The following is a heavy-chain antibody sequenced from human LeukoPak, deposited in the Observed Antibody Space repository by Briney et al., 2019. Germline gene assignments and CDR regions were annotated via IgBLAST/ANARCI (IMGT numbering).Heavy chain of an antibody. CDR1: GITLGNYG. CDR2: ISDSGGST. V-gene: IGHV3-23*01. J-gene: IGHJ4*02. Sequence: PGGSLRLSCAVSGITLGNYGMSWVRQPPGKGLEWVAGISDSGGSTNYADSVKGRFTISRDTPRKTLYLQMNSLRAEDTAVYFCAKRGVVIRVFLVGFHKEAYYFDSWGQGALVTVSS. D-gene: IGHD3-10*01. CDR3: AKRGVVIRVFLVGFHKEAYYFDS.